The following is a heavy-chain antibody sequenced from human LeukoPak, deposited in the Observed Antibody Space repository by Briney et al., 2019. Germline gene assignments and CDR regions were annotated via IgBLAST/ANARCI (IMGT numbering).Heavy chain of an antibody. CDR1: GGSISSYY. D-gene: IGHD4-23*01. CDR3: AREGFYGGNQNFDY. J-gene: IGHJ4*02. V-gene: IGHV4-59*01. CDR2: IYYSGST. Sequence: SETLSLTCTVSGGSISSYYWSWIRQPPGKGLEWIGYIYYSGSTNYNPSLKSRVTISVDTSKNQFSLKLSSVTAADTAVYYCAREGFYGGNQNFDYWGQGTLVTVSS.